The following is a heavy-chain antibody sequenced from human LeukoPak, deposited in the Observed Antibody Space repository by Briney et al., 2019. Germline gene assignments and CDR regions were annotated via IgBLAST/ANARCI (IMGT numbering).Heavy chain of an antibody. D-gene: IGHD2-21*01. CDR1: GGSFSSSNW. CDR3: ARAPIVVELNAFDI. CDR2: IYHSGST. V-gene: IGHV4-4*02. J-gene: IGHJ3*02. Sequence: SGTLSLTCAVSGGSFSSSNWCRCVRPPPGKGLEWIGEIYHSGSTNYNPSLKSRVTISVDKSKNQFSLKLSSVTAADTAVYYCARAPIVVELNAFDIWGQGTMVTVSS.